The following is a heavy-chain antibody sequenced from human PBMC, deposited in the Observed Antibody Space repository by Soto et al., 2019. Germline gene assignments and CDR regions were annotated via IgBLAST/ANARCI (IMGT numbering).Heavy chain of an antibody. Sequence: PGESLKISCKGSGYSFTSYWISWVRQMPGKGLEWMGRIDPSDSYTNYSPSFQGHVTISADKSISTAYLQWSSLKASDTAMYYCVYCTNGPYYFDYWGQGTLVTVSS. CDR2: IDPSDSYT. D-gene: IGHD2-8*01. V-gene: IGHV5-10-1*01. J-gene: IGHJ4*02. CDR1: GYSFTSYW. CDR3: VYCTNGPYYFDY.